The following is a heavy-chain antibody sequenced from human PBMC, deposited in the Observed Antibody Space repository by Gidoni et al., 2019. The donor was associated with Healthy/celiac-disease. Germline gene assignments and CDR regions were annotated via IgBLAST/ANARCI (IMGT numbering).Heavy chain of an antibody. V-gene: IGHV1-18*01. CDR3: AMGFNAWEPIAY. CDR2: IIAYNGNT. D-gene: IGHD1-26*01. Sequence: QFQLVQAGAAVKTPGASVKVSCQASGTTFTSYSITWLRQAPGQGLEWMGWIIAYNGNTNYAQKFQGRVTMTTDTSTSTSYMELRSLRSDDTAVYYCAMGFNAWEPIAYWGQGTLVTVSS. CDR1: GTTFTSYS. J-gene: IGHJ4*02.